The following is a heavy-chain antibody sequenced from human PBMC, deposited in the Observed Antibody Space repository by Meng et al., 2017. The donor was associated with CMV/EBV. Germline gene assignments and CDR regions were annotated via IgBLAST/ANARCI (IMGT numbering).Heavy chain of an antibody. CDR3: AKESDSSGYYSYFDY. V-gene: IGHV3-43*01. CDR2: ISWDGGST. CDR1: GFTFDAYS. J-gene: IGHJ4*02. D-gene: IGHD3-22*01. Sequence: SGFTFDAYSMPWVRQAPGKGLEWVSLISWDGGSTYYADSVKGRFTISRDNSKNSLYLQMNSLRTEDTALYYCAKESDSSGYYSYFDYWGQGTLVTVSS.